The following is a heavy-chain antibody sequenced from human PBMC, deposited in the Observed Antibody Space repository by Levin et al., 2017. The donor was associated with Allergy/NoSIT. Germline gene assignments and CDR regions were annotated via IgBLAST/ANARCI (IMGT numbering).Heavy chain of an antibody. V-gene: IGHV3-21*01. CDR1: GFTFSSYS. J-gene: IGHJ4*02. CDR2: ISSSSSYI. D-gene: IGHD3-22*01. Sequence: GESLKISCAASGFTFSSYSMNWVRQAPGKGLEWVSSISSSSSYIYYADSVKGRFTISRDNAKNSLYLQMNSLRAEDTAVYYCARGARADYYDSSGYDSEGGYWGQGTLVTVSS. CDR3: ARGARADYYDSSGYDSEGGY.